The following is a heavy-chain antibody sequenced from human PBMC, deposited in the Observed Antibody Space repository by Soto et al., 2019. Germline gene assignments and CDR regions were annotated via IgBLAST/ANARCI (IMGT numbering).Heavy chain of an antibody. CDR1: GYTLTELS. V-gene: IGHV1-24*01. CDR3: ATDIDTAMVFSFRRREAFDI. Sequence: ASVKVSCKVSGYTLTELSMHWVRQAPGKGLEWMGGFDPEDGETIYAQKFQGRVTMAEDTSTDTAYMELSSLRSEDTAVYYCATDIDTAMVFSFRRREAFDIWGQGTMVTVSS. D-gene: IGHD5-18*01. CDR2: FDPEDGET. J-gene: IGHJ3*02.